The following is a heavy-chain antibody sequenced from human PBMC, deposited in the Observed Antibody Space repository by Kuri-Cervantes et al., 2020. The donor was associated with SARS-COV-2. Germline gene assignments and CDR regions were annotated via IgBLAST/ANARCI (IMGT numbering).Heavy chain of an antibody. CDR2: ISATSTII. Sequence: GESLKISCAASGFTFSSYGMQWVRQTPGKGLEWVSCISATSTIIHYADSVKGRFTISRDNAKNSLYLQMNSLRAEDTAVYYCASEILDYWGQGTLVTVSS. CDR3: ASEILDY. CDR1: GFTFSSYG. V-gene: IGHV3-48*04. J-gene: IGHJ4*02.